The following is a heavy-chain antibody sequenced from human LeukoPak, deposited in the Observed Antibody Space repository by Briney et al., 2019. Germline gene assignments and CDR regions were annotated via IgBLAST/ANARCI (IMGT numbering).Heavy chain of an antibody. CDR2: ISAYNGNT. Sequence: GASVKVSCKASGYTFTSYGISWVRQAPGQGLEWMGWISAYNGNTNYAQKLQGRVTMTTDTSTSTAFMELRSLRSDDTAVYYCARDPGMSSGWYYFDYWGQGTLVTVSS. D-gene: IGHD6-19*01. CDR1: GYTFTSYG. CDR3: ARDPGMSSGWYYFDY. V-gene: IGHV1-18*01. J-gene: IGHJ4*02.